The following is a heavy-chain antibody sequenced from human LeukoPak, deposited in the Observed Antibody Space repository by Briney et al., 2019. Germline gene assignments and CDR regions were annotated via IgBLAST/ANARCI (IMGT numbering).Heavy chain of an antibody. D-gene: IGHD2-15*01. CDR1: GYTYTGHY. V-gene: IGHV1-2*06. CDR3: ARGYCSGGSCYSVENWFDP. J-gene: IGHJ5*02. CDR2: LNPNSGGT. Sequence: GASVTVSFKATGYTYTGHYMFWVRHPPGQGLDWLGRLNPNSGGTNYAQKFQGRVTMTRDTSISTAYMELSRLRSDDTAVYYCARGYCSGGSCYSVENWFDPWGQGTLVTVSS.